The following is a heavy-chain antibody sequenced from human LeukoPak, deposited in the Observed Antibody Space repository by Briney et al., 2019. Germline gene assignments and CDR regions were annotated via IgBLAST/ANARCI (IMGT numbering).Heavy chain of an antibody. CDR2: ISHNGNNK. Sequence: GGSLRLSCAASGFTFSGHTMHWVRQAPGKGLDWVALISHNGNNKYYADSVKGRFTISRDNSKNTLYLQMNSLRAEDTAVYYCARDRRLGNYDSSGYYYYYYGMDVWGQGTTVTVSS. CDR3: ARDRRLGNYDSSGYYYYYYGMDV. CDR1: GFTFSGHT. D-gene: IGHD3-22*01. J-gene: IGHJ6*02. V-gene: IGHV3-30*14.